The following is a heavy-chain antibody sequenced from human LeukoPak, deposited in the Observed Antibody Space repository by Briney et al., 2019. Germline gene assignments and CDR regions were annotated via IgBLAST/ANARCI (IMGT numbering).Heavy chain of an antibody. CDR3: AKLWEHDYGDY. Sequence: GGSLRLSCAASGFTVSSNYMSWVRQAPGKGLEWVSVIFSASRIFCADSVKGRFTISRDTSKNTLYLQMNSLRAEDTAVYYCAKLWEHDYGDYWGQGTLVTVSS. D-gene: IGHD1/OR15-1a*01. V-gene: IGHV3-53*01. CDR2: IFSASRI. CDR1: GFTVSSNY. J-gene: IGHJ4*02.